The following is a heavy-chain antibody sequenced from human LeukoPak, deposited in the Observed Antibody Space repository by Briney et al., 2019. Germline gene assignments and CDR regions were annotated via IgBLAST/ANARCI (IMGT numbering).Heavy chain of an antibody. J-gene: IGHJ4*02. Sequence: ASVKVSCKASGYTFTGYYMHWVRQAPGQGLEWMGWINPNSGGTNYAQKFQGRVTMTRNTSISTAYMELSSLRSEDTAVYYCARGRLYSSSWHYWGQGTLVTVSS. CDR3: ARGRLYSSSWHY. CDR2: INPNSGGT. CDR1: GYTFTGYY. V-gene: IGHV1-2*02. D-gene: IGHD6-13*01.